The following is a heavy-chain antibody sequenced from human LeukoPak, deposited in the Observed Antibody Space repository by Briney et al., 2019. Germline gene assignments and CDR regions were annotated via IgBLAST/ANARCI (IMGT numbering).Heavy chain of an antibody. CDR2: IIPIFGTA. D-gene: IGHD3-22*01. Sequence: ASVKVSCKASGGTFSSYAISWVRQAPGQGHEWMGGIIPIFGTANYAQKFQGRVTITADESTSTAYMELRSLRSDDTAVYYCARENYYDGSGSPSASAPVDHWGQGTLVTVSS. J-gene: IGHJ4*02. CDR1: GGTFSSYA. CDR3: ARENYYDGSGSPSASAPVDH. V-gene: IGHV1-69*13.